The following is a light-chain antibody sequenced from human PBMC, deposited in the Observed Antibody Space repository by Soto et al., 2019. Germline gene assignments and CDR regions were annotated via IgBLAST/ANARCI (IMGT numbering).Light chain of an antibody. J-gene: IGKJ1*01. V-gene: IGKV3-20*01. CDR2: GAS. Sequence: EIVLTQSPGTLSLSPGERATLSCRASQTVSSSSLAWYQQKPGQAPRLLIYGASSRATGIPDRFSGSGSGTDFTLIISRLEPEDFAVYYCQQYGSTPLTFGQGTKVDIK. CDR1: QTVSSSS. CDR3: QQYGSTPLT.